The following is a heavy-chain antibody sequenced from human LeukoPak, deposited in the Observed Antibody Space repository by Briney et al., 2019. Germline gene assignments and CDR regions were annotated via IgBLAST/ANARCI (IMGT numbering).Heavy chain of an antibody. CDR3: VRNKECQLLVFDL. Sequence: GGSLRLSCAASGFIFDDYGMSWVRQAPGKGLEWVSGINWNGASTGYADSVKGRFTIIRDNVKNSLSLQMNSLRAEDTALYYCVRNKECQLLVFDLWGQGTLVTVSS. J-gene: IGHJ4*02. CDR1: GFIFDDYG. D-gene: IGHD2-2*01. V-gene: IGHV3-20*04. CDR2: INWNGAST.